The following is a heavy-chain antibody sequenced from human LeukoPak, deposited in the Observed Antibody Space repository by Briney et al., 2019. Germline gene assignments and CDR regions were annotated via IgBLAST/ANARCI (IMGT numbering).Heavy chain of an antibody. CDR1: GYTFTSYY. Sequence: ASAKVSCKASGYTFTSYYMHWVRQAPGQGLEWMGIINPSGGSTSYAQKFQGRVTMTRDTSTSTVYMELSSLRSEDTAVYYCARGGIVVVIRHGYDYWGQGTLVTVSS. CDR3: ARGGIVVVIRHGYDY. D-gene: IGHD3-22*01. J-gene: IGHJ4*02. V-gene: IGHV1-46*01. CDR2: INPSGGST.